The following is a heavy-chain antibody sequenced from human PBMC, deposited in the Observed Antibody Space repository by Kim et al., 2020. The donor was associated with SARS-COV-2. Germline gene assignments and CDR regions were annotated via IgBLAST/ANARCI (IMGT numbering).Heavy chain of an antibody. CDR3: ARDQSIAARSGDYYYGMDV. CDR2: IYYSGST. CDR1: GGSVSSGSYY. Sequence: SETLSLTCTVSGGSVSSGSYYWSWIRQPPGKGLEWIGYIYYSGSTNYNPSLKSRVTISVDTSKNQFSLKLSSVTAADTAVYYCARDQSIAARSGDYYYGMDVWGQGTTVTVSS. J-gene: IGHJ6*02. D-gene: IGHD6-6*01. V-gene: IGHV4-61*01.